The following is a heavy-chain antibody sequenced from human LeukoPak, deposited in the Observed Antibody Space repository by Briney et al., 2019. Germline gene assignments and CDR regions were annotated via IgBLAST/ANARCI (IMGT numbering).Heavy chain of an antibody. V-gene: IGHV4-34*01. Sequence: SETLSLTCAVSFGSLSDYNWSWLRQSPENGLEWIGEITDSATTHYNPSLETRVTISIDTAKRQFSLRLTALTAADTAVYYCARGLDLDGLDSWGQGTLVTVSS. D-gene: IGHD1-1*01. CDR2: ITDSATT. CDR1: FGSLSDYN. CDR3: ARGLDLDGLDS. J-gene: IGHJ4*02.